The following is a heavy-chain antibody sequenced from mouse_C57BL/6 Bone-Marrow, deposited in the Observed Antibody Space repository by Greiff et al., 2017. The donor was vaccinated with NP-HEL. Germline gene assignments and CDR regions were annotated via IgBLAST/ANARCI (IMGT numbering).Heavy chain of an antibody. Sequence: VQLQQSGPGLVKPSPSLSLSCSATGYSITGGYYWNWIRKFQGNKLECMGYIRYDGGTKYNPSLKNRTPITRDTSTNQFFLKLNSVTTEDTAASYCARDCYGSSGYFDVWGTGTTVTVSS. V-gene: IGHV3-6*01. D-gene: IGHD1-1*01. J-gene: IGHJ1*03. CDR2: IRYDGGT. CDR3: ARDCYGSSGYFDV. CDR1: GYSITGGYY.